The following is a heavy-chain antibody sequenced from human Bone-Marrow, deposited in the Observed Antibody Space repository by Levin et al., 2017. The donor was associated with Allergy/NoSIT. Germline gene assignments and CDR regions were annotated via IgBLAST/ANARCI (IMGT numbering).Heavy chain of an antibody. CDR3: ARVQGGYDFWSGYLASWFDP. J-gene: IGHJ5*02. CDR2: IYYSGST. Sequence: TSETLSLTCTVSGGSISSYYWSWIRQPPGKGLEWIGYIYYSGSTNYNPSLKSRVTISVDTSKNQFSLKLSSVTAADTAVYYCARVQGGYDFWSGYLASWFDPWGQGTLVTVSS. CDR1: GGSISSYY. V-gene: IGHV4-59*01. D-gene: IGHD3-3*01.